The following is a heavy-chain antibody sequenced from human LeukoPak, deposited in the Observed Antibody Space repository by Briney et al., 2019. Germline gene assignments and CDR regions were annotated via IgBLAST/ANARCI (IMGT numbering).Heavy chain of an antibody. V-gene: IGHV3-20*04. J-gene: IGHJ4*02. CDR2: INWNGNTI. Sequence: SGGPLRLSCAASGFIFDDYDMNWVRQAPGKGLEWVSHINWNGNTIGYGDSVKGRFTISRDNAKNSLYLQMNSLRAEDTAFYYCARGLMGGYPYFENWGQGTLVTVSS. CDR3: ARGLMGGYPYFEN. CDR1: GFIFDDYD. D-gene: IGHD2-8*01.